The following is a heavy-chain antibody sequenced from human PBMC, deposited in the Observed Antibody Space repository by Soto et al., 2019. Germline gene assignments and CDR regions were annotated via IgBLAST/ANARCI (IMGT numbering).Heavy chain of an antibody. CDR2: IKQEGDE. D-gene: IGHD2-21*02. CDR3: ARGGDSYIDY. Sequence: LRLSCAASGFTFSSLWMVWVRQPPGKGLEWVANIKQEGDESYVDSVKGRFTVSRDNAQNSLFLQMNSLRVEDTAMYYCARGGDSYIDYWGRGALVTV. CDR1: GFTFSSLW. V-gene: IGHV3-7*03. J-gene: IGHJ4*02.